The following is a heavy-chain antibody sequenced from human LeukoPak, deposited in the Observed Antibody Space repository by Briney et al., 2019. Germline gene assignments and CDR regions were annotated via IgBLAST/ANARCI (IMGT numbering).Heavy chain of an antibody. Sequence: GGSLRLSCAASGFTFYTYAMTWVRQAPGRGLEYVSAISSNGGSTYYADSVKGRFTISRDNSKNTLYLQMGSLTVEDMAVYYCARVGGSGSYWYFDLWGRGTLVTVSS. CDR1: GFTFYTYA. D-gene: IGHD3-16*01. CDR3: ARVGGSGSYWYFDL. J-gene: IGHJ2*01. CDR2: ISSNGGST. V-gene: IGHV3-64*02.